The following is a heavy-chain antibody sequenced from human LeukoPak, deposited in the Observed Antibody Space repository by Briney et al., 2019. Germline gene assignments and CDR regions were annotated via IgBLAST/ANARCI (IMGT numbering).Heavy chain of an antibody. D-gene: IGHD6-6*01. J-gene: IGHJ4*02. CDR3: ARDFSSSSAGRQFDY. CDR2: IWCDGSNK. Sequence: PGGSLRLSCAASGFTFSHYGIHWVRQTPGKGLEWVAVIWCDGSNKYYGDSVEGRFTISKDNSRNMVYLQMSSLRAEDTAVYYCARDFSSSSAGRQFDYWGQGTLVTVSS. CDR1: GFTFSHYG. V-gene: IGHV3-33*01.